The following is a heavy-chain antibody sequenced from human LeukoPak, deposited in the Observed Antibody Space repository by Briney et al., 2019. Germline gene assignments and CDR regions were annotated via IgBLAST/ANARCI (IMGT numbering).Heavy chain of an antibody. Sequence: PSETLSLTCTVSGASISSYYWSWIRQPPGKGLEWIGYIYYSGSTNYNPSLKSRVTISVDTSKNQFSLKLSSVTAADTAVYYCVREGTPGYYGSGSYFPFDYWGQGTLVTVSS. CDR1: GASISSYY. J-gene: IGHJ4*02. D-gene: IGHD3-10*01. CDR2: IYYSGST. V-gene: IGHV4-59*01. CDR3: VREGTPGYYGSGSYFPFDY.